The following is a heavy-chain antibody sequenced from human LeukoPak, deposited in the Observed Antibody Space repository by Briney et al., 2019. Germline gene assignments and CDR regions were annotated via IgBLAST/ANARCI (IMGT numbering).Heavy chain of an antibody. V-gene: IGHV3-20*04. CDR2: INWNGGST. D-gene: IGHD2-15*01. CDR3: PKDDCSGGSCYFDY. CDR1: GFTFDDYG. Sequence: GGSLRLSCAASGFTFDDYGMSWVRQAPGKGLEWVSGINWNGGSTGYADSVKGRFTISRDNAKNSLYLQMNSLRAEDTALYYCPKDDCSGGSCYFDYWGQGTLVTVSS. J-gene: IGHJ4*02.